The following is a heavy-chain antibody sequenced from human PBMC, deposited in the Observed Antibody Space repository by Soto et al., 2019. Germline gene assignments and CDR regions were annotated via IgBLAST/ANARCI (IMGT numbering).Heavy chain of an antibody. Sequence: GGSISSGDYYWSWIRQPPGRGLEWIGHIFYSGSTNYNPALKSRVTISVDTSKCQFSLKLSSVTAADTVVYYCAKDSGYNYGYFRWFDPWGQGTLVTVSS. CDR2: IFYSGST. CDR1: GGSISSGDYY. J-gene: IGHJ5*02. V-gene: IGHV4-61*08. D-gene: IGHD5-18*01. CDR3: AKDSGYNYGYFRWFDP.